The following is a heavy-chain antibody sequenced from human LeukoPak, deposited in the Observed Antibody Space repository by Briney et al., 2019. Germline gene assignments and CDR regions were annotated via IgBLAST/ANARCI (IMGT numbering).Heavy chain of an antibody. V-gene: IGHV4-59*01. Sequence: SETLSVTCTVSGGSISSYYWSWIRQPPGNGLEWIGYIYYSGSTNYNPSLKSRVTISVDTSKNQFSLKLSSVTAADTAVYYCARAHCSSTSCPFDYWGQGTLVTVSS. D-gene: IGHD2-2*01. J-gene: IGHJ4*02. CDR3: ARAHCSSTSCPFDY. CDR2: IYYSGST. CDR1: GGSISSYY.